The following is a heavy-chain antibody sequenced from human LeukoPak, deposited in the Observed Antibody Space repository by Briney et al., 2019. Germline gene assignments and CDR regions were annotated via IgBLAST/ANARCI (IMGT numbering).Heavy chain of an antibody. Sequence: ASVKVSCKASGYTFTGYYMHWVRQAPGQGLEYMAWINPNSGGTNYAQKFQGRVTMTRDTSISTAYMELSRLRSDDTAVYYCARDLGSGSYFELAYWGQGTLSPSPQ. V-gene: IGHV1-2*02. J-gene: IGHJ4*02. CDR2: INPNSGGT. CDR3: ARDLGSGSYFELAY. D-gene: IGHD1-26*01. CDR1: GYTFTGYY.